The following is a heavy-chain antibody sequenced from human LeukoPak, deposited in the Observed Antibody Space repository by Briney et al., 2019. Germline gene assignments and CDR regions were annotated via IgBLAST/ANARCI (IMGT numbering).Heavy chain of an antibody. D-gene: IGHD4-17*01. Sequence: PGGSLRLSCPASGFTFSSYSMNWVRQDPGKGLERVSSISSGSSYIYYADSVKGRFTISRDNAKNSLYLQMNSLRAEDTAVYYCARDRGHGDDGEVYWGQGTLVTVSS. CDR2: ISSGSSYI. V-gene: IGHV3-21*01. CDR3: ARDRGHGDDGEVY. CDR1: GFTFSSYS. J-gene: IGHJ4*02.